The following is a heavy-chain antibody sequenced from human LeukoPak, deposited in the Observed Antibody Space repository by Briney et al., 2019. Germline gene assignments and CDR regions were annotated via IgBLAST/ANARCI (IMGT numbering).Heavy chain of an antibody. CDR2: INHSGST. Sequence: SETLSLTCAVYGGPFSGYYWSWIRQPPGKGLEWIGEINHSGSTNYNPSLKSRVTISVDTPKNQFSLKLSSVTAADTAVYYCARVGGMATTGTRQFDYWGQGTLVTVSS. J-gene: IGHJ4*02. V-gene: IGHV4-34*01. D-gene: IGHD5-12*01. CDR1: GGPFSGYY. CDR3: ARVGGMATTGTRQFDY.